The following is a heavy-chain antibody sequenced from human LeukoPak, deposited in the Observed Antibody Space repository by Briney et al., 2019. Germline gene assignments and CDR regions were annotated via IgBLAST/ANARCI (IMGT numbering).Heavy chain of an antibody. CDR1: GYSFTSYW. V-gene: IGHV5-51*01. D-gene: IGHD3-3*01. Sequence: AGESLKISCKGSGYSFTSYWIGWVRQMPGRGLEWMGIIYPGDSDTRYSPSFQGQVTISADKSISTAYLQWSSLKASDTAMYYCASTYYDFWSGYSAFDYWGQGTLVTVSS. J-gene: IGHJ4*02. CDR3: ASTYYDFWSGYSAFDY. CDR2: IYPGDSDT.